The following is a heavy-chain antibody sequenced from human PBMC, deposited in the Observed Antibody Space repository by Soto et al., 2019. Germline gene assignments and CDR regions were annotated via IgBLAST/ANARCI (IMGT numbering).Heavy chain of an antibody. D-gene: IGHD3-16*01. CDR1: GGSSSSYY. Sequence: LETLSLTCTVSGGSSSSYYWSWIRQPPGKGLEWIGYIYYSGSTNYNPSLKSRVTISVDTSKNQFSLKLSSVTAADTAVYYCARVWGYAFDYWGQGTLVTVSS. J-gene: IGHJ4*02. CDR3: ARVWGYAFDY. CDR2: IYYSGST. V-gene: IGHV4-59*01.